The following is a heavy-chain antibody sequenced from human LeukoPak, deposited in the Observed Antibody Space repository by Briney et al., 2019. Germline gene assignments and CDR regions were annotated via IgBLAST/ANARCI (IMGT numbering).Heavy chain of an antibody. D-gene: IGHD5-18*01. CDR1: GYTFTAYY. J-gene: IGHJ5*02. CDR2: INPNSGDT. Sequence: ASVKVSCKPSGYTFTAYYMHWVRQAPGLGLEWMGWINPNSGDTNYAQKFQGRVTMTRDTSISTAYMELSRLRSDDTAVYYCARDIVMVTYWFDPWGQGTLVTVSS. CDR3: ARDIVMVTYWFDP. V-gene: IGHV1-2*02.